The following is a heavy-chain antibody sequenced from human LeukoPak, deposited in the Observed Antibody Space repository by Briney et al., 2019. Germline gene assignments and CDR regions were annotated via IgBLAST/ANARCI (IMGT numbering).Heavy chain of an antibody. CDR1: GFTFSSYG. D-gene: IGHD3-10*01. Sequence: PGRSLRLSCAASGFTFSSYGMHWVRQAPGKGLEWVAVISYDGSNKYYADSVKGRFTISRDNSKNTLFLQMDSLRAEDTAVYYCAKDRSFMVRTLDYWGQGTLVTVSS. CDR2: ISYDGSNK. J-gene: IGHJ4*02. V-gene: IGHV3-30*18. CDR3: AKDRSFMVRTLDY.